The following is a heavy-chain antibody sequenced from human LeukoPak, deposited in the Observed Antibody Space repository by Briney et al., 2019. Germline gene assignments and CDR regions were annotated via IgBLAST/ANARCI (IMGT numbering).Heavy chain of an antibody. CDR1: GFTFSSYT. Sequence: GGSLRLSCAASGFTFSSYTMSWVRQPPGKGLEWVSTITTSDGNTYYADSVKGRFTVSRDDSKNTLYLQINSLRVEVTAVYYCAKGYSSSWIRGYFDSWGQGTLVTVSS. D-gene: IGHD6-13*01. J-gene: IGHJ4*02. V-gene: IGHV3-23*01. CDR3: AKGYSSSWIRGYFDS. CDR2: ITTSDGNT.